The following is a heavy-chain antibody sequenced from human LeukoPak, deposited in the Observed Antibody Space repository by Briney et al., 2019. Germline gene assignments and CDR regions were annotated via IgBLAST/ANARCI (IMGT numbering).Heavy chain of an antibody. V-gene: IGHV4-39*07. J-gene: IGHJ1*01. CDR1: GGSFSSSSYY. CDR2: IYYSGST. Sequence: SSETLSLTCTVSGGSFSSSSYYWGWLRQPPGKGLEWIGSIYYSGSTYYNPSLKSRVTISVDTSKNQFSLKLSSVTAADTAVYYCARSPSRYDFWSGDPEYFQHWGQGTLVTVSS. CDR3: ARSPSRYDFWSGDPEYFQH. D-gene: IGHD3-3*01.